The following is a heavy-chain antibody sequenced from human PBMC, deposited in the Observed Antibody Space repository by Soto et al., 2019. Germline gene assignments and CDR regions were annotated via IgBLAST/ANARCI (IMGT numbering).Heavy chain of an antibody. Sequence: GGSLRLSCAASGFTFSSYAMSWVRQAPGKGLEWVSSISSSSGSIYYADSVKGRFTISRDNAKNSLYLQMNSLRAEDTAVYYCARDQPYCSSTSCYYMDVWGKGTTVTVSS. D-gene: IGHD2-2*01. V-gene: IGHV3-21*01. J-gene: IGHJ6*03. CDR1: GFTFSSYA. CDR3: ARDQPYCSSTSCYYMDV. CDR2: ISSSSGSI.